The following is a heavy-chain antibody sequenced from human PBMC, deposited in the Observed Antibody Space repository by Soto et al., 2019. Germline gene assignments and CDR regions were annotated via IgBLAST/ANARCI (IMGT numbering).Heavy chain of an antibody. V-gene: IGHV3-53*01. D-gene: IGHD3-22*01. Sequence: PGGSLRLSCAASGFSVSSKYVSWVRQAPGKGLEWVSVIYSGGSTYYADSVKGRFTISRDNSKNTLYLQMNSLRAEDTAVYYCARDQRYYDSSGYFDYWGQGTLLTVSS. CDR1: GFSVSSKY. CDR2: IYSGGST. CDR3: ARDQRYYDSSGYFDY. J-gene: IGHJ4*02.